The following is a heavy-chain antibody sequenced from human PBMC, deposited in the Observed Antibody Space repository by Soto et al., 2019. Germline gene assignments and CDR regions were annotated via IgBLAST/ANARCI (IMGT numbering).Heavy chain of an antibody. Sequence: GGSLRLSCAASGFTFSSYAMSWVRQAPGKGLEWVSAISGSGGSTYYADSVKGRFTISRDNSKNTLYLQMNSLRAEDTAVYYCAKDSGGIGVVITSAYAGMDVWGQGTTVTVS. CDR2: ISGSGGST. D-gene: IGHD3-22*01. CDR3: AKDSGGIGVVITSAYAGMDV. V-gene: IGHV3-23*01. J-gene: IGHJ6*02. CDR1: GFTFSSYA.